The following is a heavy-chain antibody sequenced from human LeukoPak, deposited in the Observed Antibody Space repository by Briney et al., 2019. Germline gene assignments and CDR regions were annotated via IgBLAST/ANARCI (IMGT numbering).Heavy chain of an antibody. CDR2: ISGGGDGT. CDR1: GFTFSTSA. CDR3: AKSEIRPGYTYGYQGWGYFDY. Sequence: PGGSLRLSCAASGFTFSTSAMTWVRQAPGKGLEWVSAISGGGDGTYYADSVKGRFTISRDNSKNTLYLQMNSLRAEDTAVYFCAKSEIRPGYTYGYQGWGYFDYWGQGTLVTVSS. D-gene: IGHD5-18*01. J-gene: IGHJ4*02. V-gene: IGHV3-23*01.